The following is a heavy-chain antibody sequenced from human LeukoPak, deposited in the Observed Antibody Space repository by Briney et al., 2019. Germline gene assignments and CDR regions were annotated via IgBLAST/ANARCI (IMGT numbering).Heavy chain of an antibody. J-gene: IGHJ5*02. V-gene: IGHV4-34*01. Sequence: SETLSLTCAVYGGSFSGYYWSWIRQPPGKGLERIGEINHSGSTNYNPSLKSRVTISVDTSKNQFSLKLSSVTAADTAVYYRARVLDSSGYYYGFDPWGQGTLVTVSS. D-gene: IGHD3-22*01. CDR3: ARVLDSSGYYYGFDP. CDR1: GGSFSGYY. CDR2: INHSGST.